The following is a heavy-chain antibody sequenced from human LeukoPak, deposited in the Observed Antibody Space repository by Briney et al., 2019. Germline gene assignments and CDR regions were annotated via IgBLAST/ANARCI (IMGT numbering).Heavy chain of an antibody. CDR3: TREGGLGAYDY. V-gene: IGHV3-73*01. CDR2: IRSKADTYAT. Sequence: GGSLRPSCAASGFTFSGSAMHWVRQASGKGLEWVGRIRSKADTYATVYAATVKGRFTISRDDSKNTAYLQMNSLKTEDTAVYYCTREGGLGAYDYWGQGTLVTVSS. D-gene: IGHD1-26*01. J-gene: IGHJ4*02. CDR1: GFTFSGSA.